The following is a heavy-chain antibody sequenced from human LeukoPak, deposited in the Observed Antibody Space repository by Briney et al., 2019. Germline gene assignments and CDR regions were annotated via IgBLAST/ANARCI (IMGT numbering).Heavy chain of an antibody. J-gene: IGHJ4*02. CDR1: GFTFSSYE. D-gene: IGHD5-18*01. CDR3: ARDKYSYGPIAD. Sequence: GGSLRLSCAASGFTFSSYEMHWVRQAPGKGLEWVSYISSSGSTIYYADSVKGRFTISRDNAKNTLYLQMNSLRAEDTAVYYCARDKYSYGPIADWGQGTLVTVS. V-gene: IGHV3-48*03. CDR2: ISSSGSTI.